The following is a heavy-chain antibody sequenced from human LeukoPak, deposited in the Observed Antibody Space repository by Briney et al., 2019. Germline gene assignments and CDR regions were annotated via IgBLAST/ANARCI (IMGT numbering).Heavy chain of an antibody. D-gene: IGHD5-18*01. CDR3: VREGQLWSDLDS. CDR2: ISSDGSNT. Sequence: GRSLRLPCVGSGFTFSSYTIHWVRQAPGKGPQWVAVISSDGSNTYYADAVRGRFAISRDNSKNTVLLQMNSLRVEDTGVYFCVREGQLWSDLDSWGQGTLVIVSS. V-gene: IGHV3-30*17. CDR1: GFTFSSYT. J-gene: IGHJ4*02.